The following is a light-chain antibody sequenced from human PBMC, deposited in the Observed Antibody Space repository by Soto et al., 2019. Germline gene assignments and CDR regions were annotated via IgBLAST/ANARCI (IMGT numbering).Light chain of an antibody. J-gene: IGKJ1*01. CDR1: QSVSSSY. V-gene: IGKV3-20*01. Sequence: EIVLTQSPGTLSLSPGERATLSCRASQSVSSSYLAWYQQKPGQAPRLLIYGVSSRATGIPDRFSGSGSGTDFTLPISRREPEDFAVYYCQQYGSSRGTFGQGTKVEIK. CDR2: GVS. CDR3: QQYGSSRGT.